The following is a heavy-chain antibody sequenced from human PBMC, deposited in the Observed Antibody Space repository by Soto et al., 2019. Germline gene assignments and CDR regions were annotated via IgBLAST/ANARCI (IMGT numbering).Heavy chain of an antibody. Sequence: EVQLAESGGGLVQPGESLRLSCAASGFTSNSYWMHWVRQAPGKGLEWVANVKQDGSEKNYVDSVKGRFTVSRDNAKNSLYLQMNSRRAEDAAVYYCARGWRSALDFGGQGTVVTVSS. J-gene: IGHJ3*01. CDR2: VKQDGSEK. V-gene: IGHV3-7*01. CDR1: GFTSNSYW. D-gene: IGHD3-3*01. CDR3: ARGWRSALDF.